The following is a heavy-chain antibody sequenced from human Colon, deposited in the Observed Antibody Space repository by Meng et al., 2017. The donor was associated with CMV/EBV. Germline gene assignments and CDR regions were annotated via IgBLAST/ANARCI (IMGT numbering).Heavy chain of an antibody. CDR1: GISVGSTY. Sequence: GESLKISCAASGISVGSTYMTWVRQAPGKGLEWVSIIYSGGSTAYADSVKGRFTISSDTSKNTVYLQMSSLSAEDTGVYYCVRDTAGAGMDIWGQGTTVTVSS. D-gene: IGHD5-18*01. CDR3: VRDTAGAGMDI. V-gene: IGHV3-53*01. CDR2: IYSGGST. J-gene: IGHJ6*02.